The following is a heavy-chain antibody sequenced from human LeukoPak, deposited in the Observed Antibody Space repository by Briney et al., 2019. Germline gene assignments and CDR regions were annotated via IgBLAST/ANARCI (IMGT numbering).Heavy chain of an antibody. CDR1: GFPFSSYE. Sequence: GGSLRLSCAASGFPFSSYEMNWVRQAPGKGLEWVSYISSSGSTIYYADSVKGRFTISRDNAKNSLYLQMNSLRAEDTAVYYCARDSSGWPFDYWGQGTLVTVSS. J-gene: IGHJ4*02. V-gene: IGHV3-48*03. CDR3: ARDSSGWPFDY. D-gene: IGHD6-19*01. CDR2: ISSSGSTI.